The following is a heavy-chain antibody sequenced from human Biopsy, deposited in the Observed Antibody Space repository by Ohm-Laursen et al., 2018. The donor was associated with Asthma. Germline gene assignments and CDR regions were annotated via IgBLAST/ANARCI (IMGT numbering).Heavy chain of an antibody. V-gene: IGHV4-59*01. D-gene: IGHD6-19*01. CDR2: VQYNGRS. J-gene: IGHJ5*02. Sequence: SETLSLTCTVSGGSISSYYWSWIRRAPGKGLEWIGCVQYNGRSNYNPSLKSRVTISVDTFTDRCSLRLTSVTAADTAIYYCARSIAVAGVPFDPWGQGTLVTVSS. CDR1: GGSISSYY. CDR3: ARSIAVAGVPFDP.